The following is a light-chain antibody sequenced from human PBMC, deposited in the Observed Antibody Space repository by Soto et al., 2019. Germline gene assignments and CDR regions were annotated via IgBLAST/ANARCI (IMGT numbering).Light chain of an antibody. CDR2: EVN. CDR3: SSYSDSDTKV. Sequence: QSALTQPAAVSGSPGQSITISCTGTNSDVGSYKLVSWYQQHPGKAPKLIIYEVNNRPSGVSGRFSGSKSDTTAYLTISGLQAEDEADYYCSSYSDSDTKVFGTGTKVTVL. CDR1: NSDVGSYKL. J-gene: IGLJ1*01. V-gene: IGLV2-14*02.